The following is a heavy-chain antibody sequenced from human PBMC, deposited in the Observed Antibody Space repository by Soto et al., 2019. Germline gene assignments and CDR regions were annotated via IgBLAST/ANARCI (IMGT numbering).Heavy chain of an antibody. Sequence: ASVKVSCKASGYTFTSYGITWVRQAPGQGLEWMGWISAYNGNTNYAQKLQGRVTMTTDTSTRTAYMELRSLRSDDTAVYYCARGGRGMIVVEPSDPWGQGTLVTVSS. CDR1: GYTFTSYG. CDR3: ARGGRGMIVVEPSDP. CDR2: ISAYNGNT. J-gene: IGHJ5*02. V-gene: IGHV1-18*01. D-gene: IGHD3-22*01.